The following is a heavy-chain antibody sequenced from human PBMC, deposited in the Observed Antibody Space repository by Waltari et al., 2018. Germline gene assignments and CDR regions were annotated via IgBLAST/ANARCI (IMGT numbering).Heavy chain of an antibody. J-gene: IGHJ4*02. D-gene: IGHD5-18*01. V-gene: IGHV4-31*03. CDR1: GGSIRSGGYY. CDR2: IYYSGST. CDR3: ARARGYSYGPYYFDY. Sequence: QVQLQESGPGLVKPSQTLSLTCTVSGGSIRSGGYYWSWIRQHPGKGLELIGYIYYSGSTYYNPSLKSRVTISVDTSKNQFSLKLSSVTAADTAVYYCARARGYSYGPYYFDYWGQGTLVTVSS.